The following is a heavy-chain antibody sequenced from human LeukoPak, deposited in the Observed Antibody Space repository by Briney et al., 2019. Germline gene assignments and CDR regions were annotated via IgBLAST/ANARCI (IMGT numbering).Heavy chain of an antibody. CDR2: INPGNGNT. V-gene: IGHV1-3*01. D-gene: IGHD3-22*01. CDR3: ASPQEIYYYDSSGYLPAY. CDR1: GYTFTSYA. Sequence: ASVKVSCKASGYTFTSYAVHWVRQAPGQSLEWMGWINPGNGNTKYSQKFQGRVTITRDTSASTAYMELSGLRSEDTAVYYCASPQEIYYYDSSGYLPAYWGQGTLVTVSS. J-gene: IGHJ4*02.